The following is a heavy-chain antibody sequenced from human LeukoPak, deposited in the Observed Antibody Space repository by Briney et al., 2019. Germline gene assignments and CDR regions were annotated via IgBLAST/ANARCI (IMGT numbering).Heavy chain of an antibody. D-gene: IGHD3-22*01. CDR1: GFTFSSYG. J-gene: IGHJ5*02. Sequence: PGRSLRLSCVASGFTFSSYGMHWVRQAPGKGLEWVAVTSYDGSNKYYADSVKGRFTISGDNSKNTLYLQMNSLRAKDTAVYYCAKDGTGPRVSPPTFYDSSGYYGRFDTWGQGTLVTVSS. CDR3: AKDGTGPRVSPPTFYDSSGYYGRFDT. V-gene: IGHV3-30*18. CDR2: TSYDGSNK.